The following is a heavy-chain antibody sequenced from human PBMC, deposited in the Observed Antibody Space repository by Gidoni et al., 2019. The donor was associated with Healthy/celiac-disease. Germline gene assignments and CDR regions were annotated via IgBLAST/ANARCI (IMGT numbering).Heavy chain of an antibody. V-gene: IGHV4-59*12. J-gene: IGHJ3*02. D-gene: IGHD6-25*01. CDR3: AGRSGAFDI. CDR1: GDSISSFN. CDR2: ICYSERT. Sequence: QLQLQEPGPGLVKPLETLPLTCTVSGDSISSFNWSWIRHPPGKGLEWIGNICYSERTNYNPSLKSRVTISVNTSKSQFSLELSSVTAADTAVYYCAGRSGAFDIWGQETMVTVSS.